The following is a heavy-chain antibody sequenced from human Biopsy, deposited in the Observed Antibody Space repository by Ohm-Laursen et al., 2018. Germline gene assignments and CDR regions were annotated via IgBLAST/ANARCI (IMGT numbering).Heavy chain of an antibody. CDR2: VYYTGST. D-gene: IGHD3-22*01. J-gene: IGHJ2*01. Sequence: SDTLSLTCTVSGDSISSYYWSWIRQPPGKGLQWIGYVYYTGSTDYSPSLQSRVTISVDMSMNHFSLRLRSVTPADTAIYYCARDRGYYSDRTVPGYFDLWGRGTLVTVSS. CDR1: GDSISSYY. V-gene: IGHV4-59*01. CDR3: ARDRGYYSDRTVPGYFDL.